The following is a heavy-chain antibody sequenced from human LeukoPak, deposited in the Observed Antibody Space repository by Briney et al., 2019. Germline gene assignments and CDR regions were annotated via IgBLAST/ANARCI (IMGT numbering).Heavy chain of an antibody. CDR3: ATLFPIYSSSKQDNWFDP. CDR2: FDPEDGET. Sequence: ASVKVSCKVSGYTLTELSMHWVRQAPGKGREWMGGFDPEDGETIYAQKFQGRVTMTEDTSTDTAYMELSSLRSEDTAVYYCATLFPIYSSSKQDNWFDPWGQGTLVTVSS. V-gene: IGHV1-24*01. J-gene: IGHJ5*02. CDR1: GYTLTELS. D-gene: IGHD6-6*01.